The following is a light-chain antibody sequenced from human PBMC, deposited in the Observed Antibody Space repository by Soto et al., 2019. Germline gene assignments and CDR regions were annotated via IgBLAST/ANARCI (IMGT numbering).Light chain of an antibody. Sequence: EIVLTQSPGTLSLSPGERATLSCRAGQSVSSKLAWYQQKPGQAPRLLIYGASTGATSIPARFSGSGSGTEFTLTISSLQSEDFAIYSCQQYNNWPLTFGGGTKVDIK. CDR2: GAS. CDR1: QSVSSK. V-gene: IGKV3-15*01. J-gene: IGKJ4*01. CDR3: QQYNNWPLT.